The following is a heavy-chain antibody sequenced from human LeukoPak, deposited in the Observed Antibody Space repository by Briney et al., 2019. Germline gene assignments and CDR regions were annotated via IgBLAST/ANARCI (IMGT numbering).Heavy chain of an antibody. D-gene: IGHD6-13*01. CDR2: ISSSSSYI. J-gene: IGHJ4*02. CDR3: ARGSASYSSSWYGY. Sequence: GGSLRLSCAASGFTFSSYSMNWVRQAPGKGLEWVSSISSSSSYIYYADSVKGRFTISRDNAKNSLYLQMNSLRAEDTAVYYCARGSASYSSSWYGYWGQGTLVTVSS. V-gene: IGHV3-21*01. CDR1: GFTFSSYS.